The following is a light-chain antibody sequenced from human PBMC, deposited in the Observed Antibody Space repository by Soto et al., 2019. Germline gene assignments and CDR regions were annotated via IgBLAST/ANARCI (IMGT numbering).Light chain of an antibody. Sequence: QSALTQXPSASGSPGQSVTFSCTGTSSDVGTYDYVSWYQQYPGKAPKLLIYGVTRRPSGVPDRFSGSKSGNTAALTVSGLQAEDEAYYYCSSYAGRSMYVFGTGTKVTVL. J-gene: IGLJ1*01. CDR3: SSYAGRSMYV. CDR1: SSDVGTYDY. V-gene: IGLV2-8*01. CDR2: GVT.